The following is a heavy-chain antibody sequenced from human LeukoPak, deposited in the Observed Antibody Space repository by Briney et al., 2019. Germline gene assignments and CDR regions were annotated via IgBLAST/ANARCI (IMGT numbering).Heavy chain of an antibody. D-gene: IGHD3-3*01. V-gene: IGHV3-23*01. CDR3: AKDRGRFLEWLQHYYYYYGMDV. J-gene: IGHJ6*02. CDR2: ISGSGGST. Sequence: PGGSLRLSCAASGFTFSSYGMHWVRQAPGKGLEWVSAISGSGGSTYYADSVKGRFTNSRDNSKNTLYLQMNSLRAEDTAVYYCAKDRGRFLEWLQHYYYYYGMDVWGQGTTVTVSS. CDR1: GFTFSSYG.